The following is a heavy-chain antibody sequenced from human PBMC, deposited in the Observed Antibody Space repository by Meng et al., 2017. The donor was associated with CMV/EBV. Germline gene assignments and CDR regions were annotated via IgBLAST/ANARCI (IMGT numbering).Heavy chain of an antibody. CDR2: MNPNSGNT. D-gene: IGHD3-3*01. V-gene: IGHV1-8*01. J-gene: IGHJ2*01. CDR3: ARNPEYYDFWSGYSGYFDL. CDR1: TFTSYD. Sequence: TFTSYDINWVRQATGQGREWMGWMNPNSGNTGYAQKFQGRVTMTRNTSISTAYMELSSLRSEDTAVYYCARNPEYYDFWSGYSGYFDLWGRGTLVTVSS.